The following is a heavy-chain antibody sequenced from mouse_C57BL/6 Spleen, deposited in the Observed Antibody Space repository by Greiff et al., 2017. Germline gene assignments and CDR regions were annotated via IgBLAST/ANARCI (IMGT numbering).Heavy chain of an antibody. CDR1: GYTFTSYW. J-gene: IGHJ4*01. CDR3: ARLGLVTPAMDY. V-gene: IGHV1-52*01. Sequence: QVQLQQPGAELVRPGSSVKLSCKASGYTFTSYWMHWVKQRPIQGLEWIGNIDPSDSETHYNQKFKDKATLTVDKSSSTAYMQLSSLTSEDSAVYYCARLGLVTPAMDYWGQGTSVTVSS. D-gene: IGHD2-5*01. CDR2: IDPSDSET.